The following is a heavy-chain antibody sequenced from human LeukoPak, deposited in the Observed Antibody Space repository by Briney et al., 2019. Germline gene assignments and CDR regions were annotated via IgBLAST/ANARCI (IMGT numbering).Heavy chain of an antibody. J-gene: IGHJ4*02. CDR2: IKRDGSEK. V-gene: IGHV3-7*01. CDR3: ARGYYDNLTGSRVGFDY. Sequence: GGSLRLSCAASGFTFSSYWMSWVRQAPGKGLEWVANIKRDGSEKYYVDSVKGLFTISRDNAKNSLYLQMNSLRAEDTAVYYCARGYYDNLTGSRVGFDYWGQGTLVTVSS. D-gene: IGHD3-9*01. CDR1: GFTFSSYW.